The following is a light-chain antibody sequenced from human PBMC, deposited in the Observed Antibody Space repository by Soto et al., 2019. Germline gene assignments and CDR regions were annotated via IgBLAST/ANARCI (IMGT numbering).Light chain of an antibody. V-gene: IGLV2-14*03. CDR1: SSDVGSYNY. CDR3: SSYRTSNTRQIV. CDR2: DVS. J-gene: IGLJ1*01. Sequence: QSALTQPASVSGSPGQSITISCTGTSSDVGSYNYVSWYQHHPGKAPKLMIYDVSNRPSGVSNRSSGSKSGNTASLSISGLQPEDEADYYCSSYRTSNTRQIVCGTGTKVTVL.